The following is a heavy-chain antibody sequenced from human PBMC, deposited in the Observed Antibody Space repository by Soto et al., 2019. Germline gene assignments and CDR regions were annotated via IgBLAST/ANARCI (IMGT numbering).Heavy chain of an antibody. CDR1: GFTFSSYI. CDR3: ARDRAREYCSSTSCYVSYYYGMDV. Sequence: GGSLRLSCAASGFTFSSYIMNWVRQAPGKGLEWVSSISSSSSYIYYADSVKGRFTISRDNAKNSLYLQMNSLRAEDTAVYYCARDRAREYCSSTSCYVSYYYGMDVWGQGTTVTVSS. V-gene: IGHV3-21*01. CDR2: ISSSSSYI. J-gene: IGHJ6*02. D-gene: IGHD2-2*01.